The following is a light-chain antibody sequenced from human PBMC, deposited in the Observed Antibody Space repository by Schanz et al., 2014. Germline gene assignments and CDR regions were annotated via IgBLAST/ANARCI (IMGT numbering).Light chain of an antibody. CDR1: QTVSNN. Sequence: EIVMTQSPATLSVSPGERGTLSCRASQTVSNNLAWYQQKPGQTPRLLIYAASSRATGIPDRFSGSGSGTDFTLTISRLEPEDFAVYYCQQYGSLPRTFGGGTKVEIK. V-gene: IGKV3-20*01. CDR3: QQYGSLPRT. J-gene: IGKJ4*01. CDR2: AAS.